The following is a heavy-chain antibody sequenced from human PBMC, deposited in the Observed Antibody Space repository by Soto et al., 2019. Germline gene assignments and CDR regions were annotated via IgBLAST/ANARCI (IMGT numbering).Heavy chain of an antibody. CDR1: GFPFANAW. D-gene: IGHD3-10*01. CDR2: IRSNSDGGTT. CDR3: TTPYYYGSGSYRI. J-gene: IGHJ4*02. Sequence: EEYLVESGGGLVRPGGSLRLSCATSGFPFANAWMNWVRQAPGMGLEWVGRIRSNSDGGTTDYAGPVKGRFTISRDDSKHTLSLQMNSLKTEDTAVYYCTTPYYYGSGSYRIWGQGTLVTVSS. V-gene: IGHV3-15*01.